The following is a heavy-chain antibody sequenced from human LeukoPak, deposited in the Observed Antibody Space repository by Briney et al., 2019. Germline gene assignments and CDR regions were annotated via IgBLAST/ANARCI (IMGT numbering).Heavy chain of an antibody. CDR2: MNLNSGNT. Sequence: ASVKVSCKASGYTFTSYDTNWVRQATGQGLEWMGWMNLNSGNTGYAQKFQGRVTMTRNTSISTVYMELSSLRSEDTAVYYCARDSDSFRGIAAAFLNYYMDVWGKGTTVTVSS. CDR3: ARDSDSFRGIAAAFLNYYMDV. CDR1: GYTFTSYD. J-gene: IGHJ6*03. V-gene: IGHV1-8*01. D-gene: IGHD6-13*01.